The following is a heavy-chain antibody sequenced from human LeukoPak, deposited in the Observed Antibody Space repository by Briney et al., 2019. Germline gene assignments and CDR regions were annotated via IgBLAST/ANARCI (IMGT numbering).Heavy chain of an antibody. V-gene: IGHV1-24*01. CDR1: GYTLTELS. CDR3: ATXPNSSSTNHGSPQPYYXYGMDV. Sequence: ASVKVSCKVSGYTLTELSMHWVRQAPGKGLEWMGGFDPEDGETIYAQKFQGRVTMTEDTSTDTAYMELSSLRSEDTAVYYCATXPNSSSTNHGSPQPYYXYGMDVWGQGTTVTVSS. J-gene: IGHJ6*02. CDR2: FDPEDGET. D-gene: IGHD3-10*01.